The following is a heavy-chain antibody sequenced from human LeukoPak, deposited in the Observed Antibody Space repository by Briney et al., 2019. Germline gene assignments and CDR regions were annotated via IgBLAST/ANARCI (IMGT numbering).Heavy chain of an antibody. V-gene: IGHV3-66*01. CDR2: TYSGGST. D-gene: IGHD4-17*01. Sequence: GGSLRLSCAASGFTVSSNYMSWVRQAPGKGLEWVSVTYSGGSTYYADSVKGRFTISRDNSKNTLYLQMNSLRAEDTAVYYCAKGPYGREYYFDYWGQGTLVTVSS. CDR1: GFTVSSNY. J-gene: IGHJ4*02. CDR3: AKGPYGREYYFDY.